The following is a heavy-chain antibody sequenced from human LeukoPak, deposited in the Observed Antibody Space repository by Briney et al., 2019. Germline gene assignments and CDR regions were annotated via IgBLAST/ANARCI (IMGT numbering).Heavy chain of an antibody. CDR3: ARSDRPLLKGPNSSSWYYDY. D-gene: IGHD6-13*01. CDR1: GGSISSGGYY. Sequence: PSQTLSLTCTVSGGSISSGGYYWSWIRQHPGKGLEWIGYIYYSGSTYCNPSLKSRVTISVDTSKNQFSLKLSSVTAADTAVYYCARSDRPLLKGPNSSSWYYDYWGQGTLVTVSS. V-gene: IGHV4-31*03. J-gene: IGHJ4*02. CDR2: IYYSGST.